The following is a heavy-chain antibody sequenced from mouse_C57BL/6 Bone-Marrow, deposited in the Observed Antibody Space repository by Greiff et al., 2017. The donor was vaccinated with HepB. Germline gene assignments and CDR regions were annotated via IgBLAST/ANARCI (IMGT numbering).Heavy chain of an antibody. CDR1: GYTFTSYW. CDR2: IDPSDSNT. J-gene: IGHJ3*01. Sequence: QVQLQQPGAELVKPGASVKLSCKASGYTFTSYWMQWVKQRPGQGLERIGEIDPSDSNTNYNQKFKGKATLTVDTSSSTAYMQLSSLTSEDSAVYYCARQDYDYDVGDYWGQGTLVTVSA. D-gene: IGHD2-4*01. CDR3: ARQDYDYDVGDY. V-gene: IGHV1-50*01.